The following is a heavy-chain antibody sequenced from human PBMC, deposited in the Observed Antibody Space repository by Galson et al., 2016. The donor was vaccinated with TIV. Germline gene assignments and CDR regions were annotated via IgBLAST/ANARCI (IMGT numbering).Heavy chain of an antibody. CDR3: VRHLSGADYFGMDV. J-gene: IGHJ6*02. V-gene: IGHV3-66*04. CDR2: IYSGGST. Sequence: SLRLSCAASGFTVSSHYMSWVRQAPGKGLQWVSFIYSGGSTKYADSVKGRFTISRDSSKNTVSLQLNSLRAEDTAVYYCVRHLSGADYFGMDVWGQGTTVTVSS. D-gene: IGHD4-17*01. CDR1: GFTVSSHY.